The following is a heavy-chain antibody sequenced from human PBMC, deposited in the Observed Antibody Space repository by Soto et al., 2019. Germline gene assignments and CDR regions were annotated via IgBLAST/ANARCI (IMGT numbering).Heavy chain of an antibody. CDR2: ISAYNGNT. V-gene: IGHV1-18*01. CDR3: ARDGVTIFGVVNRPYYYYGMDV. D-gene: IGHD3-3*01. CDR1: GYTFTSYG. Sequence: GASVKVSCKASGYTFTSYGISWVRQAPGQGLEWMGWISAYNGNTNYAQKLQGRVTMTTDTSTSTAYMELRSLRSDDTAVYYCARDGVTIFGVVNRPYYYYGMDVWGQGTTVTV. J-gene: IGHJ6*02.